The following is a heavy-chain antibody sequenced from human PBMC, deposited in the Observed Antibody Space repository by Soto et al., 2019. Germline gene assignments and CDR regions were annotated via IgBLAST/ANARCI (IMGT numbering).Heavy chain of an antibody. CDR3: ARDRGASLRKYYYGMDV. J-gene: IGHJ6*02. V-gene: IGHV4-31*03. CDR1: GGSISSGGYY. Sequence: SETLSLTCTVSGGSISSGGYYWSWIRQHPGKGLEWIGYIYYSGSTYYNPSLKSRVTISVDTSKNQFSLKLSSVTAADTAVYYCARDRGASLRKYYYGMDVWGQGTTVTVSS. D-gene: IGHD3-10*01. CDR2: IYYSGST.